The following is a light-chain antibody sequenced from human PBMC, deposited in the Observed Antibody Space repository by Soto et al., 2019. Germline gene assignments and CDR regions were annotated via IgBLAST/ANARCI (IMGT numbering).Light chain of an antibody. CDR3: QQYGSSPTWT. V-gene: IGKV3-20*01. CDR1: QSVSSNY. J-gene: IGKJ1*01. Sequence: TGLPQSTDTLSLSPGERATLSCMASQSVSSNYLAWYQQKPGQAPRLLIYGASTRATGIPDRFSGSGSGTDFTLTISRLEPEDSAVYYCQQYGSSPTWTSGQGTKVDI. CDR2: GAS.